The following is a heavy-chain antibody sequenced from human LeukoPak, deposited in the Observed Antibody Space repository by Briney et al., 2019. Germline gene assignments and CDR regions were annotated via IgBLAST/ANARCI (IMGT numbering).Heavy chain of an antibody. CDR3: AKEGDYSNYYDY. V-gene: IGHV3-30*18. CDR1: GFTFSSYW. J-gene: IGHJ4*02. Sequence: PGGSLRLSCAASGFTFSSYWMSWVRQAPGKGLEWVAVISYDGSNKYYADSVKGRFTISRDNSKNTLYLQMNSLRAEDTAVYYCAKEGDYSNYYDYWGQGTLVTVSS. CDR2: ISYDGSNK. D-gene: IGHD4-11*01.